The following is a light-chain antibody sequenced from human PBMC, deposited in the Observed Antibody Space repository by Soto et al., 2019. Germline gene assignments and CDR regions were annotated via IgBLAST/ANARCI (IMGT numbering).Light chain of an antibody. CDR3: QQYNDWPPDT. Sequence: EIVMTPSPSTLSVSAVERATLSCRASQSVSSYLAWYQQTPGQAPRLLIYGASTRATGVPARFSGSGSGAEFSPTISSLQPADFAVTYCQQYNDWPPDTFGQGTKVDIK. CDR2: GAS. V-gene: IGKV3-15*01. CDR1: QSVSSY. J-gene: IGKJ1*01.